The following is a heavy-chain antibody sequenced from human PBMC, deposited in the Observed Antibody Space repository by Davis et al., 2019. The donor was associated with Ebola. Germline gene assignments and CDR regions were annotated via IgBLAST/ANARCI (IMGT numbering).Heavy chain of an antibody. D-gene: IGHD6-25*01. CDR1: GYSFTSYW. J-gene: IGHJ6*03. CDR2: IDPSDSYT. V-gene: IGHV5-10-1*01. Sequence: GESLKISCKGSGYSFTSYWISWVRQMPGKGLEWMGRIDPSDSYTNYSPSFQGHVTISAYKSISTSYLQWDSLGASDTAIYYCARTISAATNYYYFHMDVWGEGTTVTVSS. CDR3: ARTISAATNYYYFHMDV.